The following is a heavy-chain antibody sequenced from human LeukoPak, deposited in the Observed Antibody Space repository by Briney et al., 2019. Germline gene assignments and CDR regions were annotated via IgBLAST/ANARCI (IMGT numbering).Heavy chain of an antibody. Sequence: GGSLRLSCAASGFTFSNAWMSWVRQAPGKGLEWVGRIKSKTDGGTTDYAAPVKGRFTISRDDSKNTLYLQMNSLKTEDTAVYYCTTWQWLVYYYYYMDVWGKGTTVTVSS. CDR2: IKSKTDGGTT. J-gene: IGHJ6*03. CDR1: GFTFSNAW. V-gene: IGHV3-15*01. D-gene: IGHD6-19*01. CDR3: TTWQWLVYYYYYMDV.